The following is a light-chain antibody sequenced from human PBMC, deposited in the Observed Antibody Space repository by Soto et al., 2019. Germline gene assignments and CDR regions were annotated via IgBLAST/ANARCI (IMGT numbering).Light chain of an antibody. CDR1: XXXXXY. Sequence: DIQMTQSPXXXXASVXXXXXXXXRXXXXXXXYLLWYQQRQGTAPKLFIYAASNLLSGVPSRFSGSGSGTNFTLTISSLQPEDFATYYCQQSYKTPHTFGQGTKLETK. J-gene: IGKJ2*01. CDR3: QQSYKTPHT. CDR2: AAS. V-gene: IGKV1-39*01.